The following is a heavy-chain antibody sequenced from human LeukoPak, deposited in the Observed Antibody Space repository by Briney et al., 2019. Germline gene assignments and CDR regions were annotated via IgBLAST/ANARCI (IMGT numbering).Heavy chain of an antibody. Sequence: PGESLRLSCAASGFTFSSYWMHWVRQAPGKGLVWVSRISSDGSGTSYADSVKGRFSISRDNAKNTLYLHMNSLRAEDTALYYCVRDDYGFDPWGQGTLVTVSS. CDR1: GFTFSSYW. D-gene: IGHD4-17*01. CDR3: VRDDYGFDP. J-gene: IGHJ5*02. V-gene: IGHV3-74*01. CDR2: ISSDGSGT.